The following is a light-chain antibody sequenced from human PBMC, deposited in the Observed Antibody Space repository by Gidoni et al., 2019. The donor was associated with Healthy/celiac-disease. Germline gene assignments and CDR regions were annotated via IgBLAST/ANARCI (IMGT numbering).Light chain of an antibody. Sequence: EIVLTQSPGTLSLSPGARATLSCRASQSVSSSYLAWYQQKPGQAPRLLIYGASSRATGIPDRFSGSGSGTDFTLTISRLEPEEFAVYYCQQYGSSPGWTFGQGTKVEIK. V-gene: IGKV3-20*01. CDR3: QQYGSSPGWT. CDR2: GAS. J-gene: IGKJ1*01. CDR1: QSVSSSY.